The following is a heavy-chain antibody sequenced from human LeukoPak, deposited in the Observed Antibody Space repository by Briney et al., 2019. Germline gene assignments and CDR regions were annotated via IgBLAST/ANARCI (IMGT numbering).Heavy chain of an antibody. D-gene: IGHD3/OR15-3a*01. V-gene: IGHV4-39*01. Sequence: SETLSLTCTVSGVSISSSNSYWGWIRQPPGEGLEWIGSIYYSGNTYYNASLKSQVSISIDTSKNQFSLRLTSVTAADTAVYYCARQTGSGLFILPGGQGTLVTVSS. CDR2: IYYSGNT. CDR1: GVSISSSNSY. CDR3: ARQTGSGLFILP. J-gene: IGHJ4*02.